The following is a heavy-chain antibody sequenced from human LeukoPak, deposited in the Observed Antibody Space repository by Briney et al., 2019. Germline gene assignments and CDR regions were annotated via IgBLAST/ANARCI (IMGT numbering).Heavy chain of an antibody. CDR2: IYSNENI. CDR3: ARGGRRWLRLIGEFDY. CDR1: GGSMSNYY. J-gene: IGHJ4*02. D-gene: IGHD5-12*01. V-gene: IGHV4-4*07. Sequence: SETLSLTCSVSGGSMSNYYWTWIRQPPGKGLEWLGRIYSNENIRYNPSLKSRATMSVDASKNQVSLNLTSVTAADTAVYYCARGGRRWLRLIGEFDYWGQGTLVTVSS.